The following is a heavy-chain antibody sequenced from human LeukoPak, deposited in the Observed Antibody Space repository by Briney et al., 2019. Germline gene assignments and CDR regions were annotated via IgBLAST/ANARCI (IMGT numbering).Heavy chain of an antibody. J-gene: IGHJ6*03. Sequence: GGSLRLSCAASGFTFRSYWMTWVRQYPGKGLEWVANIKQDGSETYYADSVKGRFTISRDNAKRSLYLQMNSLRAEDTAVYYCARDQGVSDYYYYMDVWGKGTTVTVSS. CDR2: IKQDGSET. CDR1: GFTFRSYW. D-gene: IGHD2/OR15-2a*01. CDR3: ARDQGVSDYYYYMDV. V-gene: IGHV3-7*01.